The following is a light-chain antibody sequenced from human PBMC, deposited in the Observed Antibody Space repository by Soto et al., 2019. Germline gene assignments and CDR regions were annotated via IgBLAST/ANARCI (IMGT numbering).Light chain of an antibody. CDR1: SSNIGAGYD. CDR2: GNS. CDR3: QSYDSSLSGWV. V-gene: IGLV1-40*01. Sequence: QSVLTQPPSVSGAPGQRVTISCTGSSSNIGAGYDVHWYQQLPGTAPKLLIYGNSNRPSGVPDLFSGSKSGTSASLAITGLQAEAESDYYCQSYDSSLSGWVFGGGTKLTVL. J-gene: IGLJ3*02.